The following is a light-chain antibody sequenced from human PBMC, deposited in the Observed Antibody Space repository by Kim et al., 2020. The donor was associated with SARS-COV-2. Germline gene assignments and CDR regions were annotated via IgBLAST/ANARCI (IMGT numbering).Light chain of an antibody. V-gene: IGKV3-20*01. CDR3: RHYSYPPRT. CDR1: QSLNTNY. Sequence: EIVLTQSPGTLSLSPGERATLSCTASQSLNTNYLAWYQQKPGQVPRVLIYGVSSRVTGIPDRFSGGGSGTDFTLTISRLEPEDSAVYYCRHYSYPPRTFGHGTKVDIK. CDR2: GVS. J-gene: IGKJ1*01.